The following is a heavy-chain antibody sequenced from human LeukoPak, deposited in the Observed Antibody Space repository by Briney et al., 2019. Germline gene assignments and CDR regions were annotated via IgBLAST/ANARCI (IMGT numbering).Heavy chain of an antibody. D-gene: IGHD2-2*01. CDR3: AREARSSTSCYDY. CDR2: IYYSGST. V-gene: IGHV4-39*02. CDR1: GDSTSSSSYY. Sequence: SETLSLTCTVSGDSTSSSSYYWGWIRQPPGKGLEWIGSIYYSGSTYYNPSLKSRVTISVDTSKNQFSLKLSSVTAADTAVYYCAREARSSTSCYDYWGQGTLVTVSS. J-gene: IGHJ4*02.